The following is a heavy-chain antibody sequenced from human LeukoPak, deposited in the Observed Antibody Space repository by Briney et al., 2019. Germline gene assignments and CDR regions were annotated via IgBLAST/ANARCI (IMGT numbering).Heavy chain of an antibody. J-gene: IGHJ4*02. D-gene: IGHD2-15*01. CDR3: ARDVSPRVAATFRY. CDR1: GYTFTGYY. Sequence: ASVKLSCKASGYTFTGYYMHWVRQAPGQGLEWMGWINPNSGGTNYAQKFQGRVTMTRDTSISTAYMELSRLRSDDTAVYYCARDVSPRVAATFRYWGQGTLVTVSS. V-gene: IGHV1-2*02. CDR2: INPNSGGT.